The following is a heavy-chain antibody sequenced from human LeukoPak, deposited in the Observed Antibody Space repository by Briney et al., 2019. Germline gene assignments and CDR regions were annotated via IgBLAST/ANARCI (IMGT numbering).Heavy chain of an antibody. V-gene: IGHV1-8*03. CDR2: MNPNSGNT. J-gene: IGHJ4*02. CDR3: ARGPGSSGYYFDY. CDR1: GYTFTGYY. Sequence: ASVKVSCKASGYTFTGYYMHWVRQATGQGLEWMGWMNPNSGNTGYAQKFQGRVTITRNTSISTAYMELSSLRSEDTAVYYCARGPGSSGYYFDYWGQGTLVTVSS. D-gene: IGHD3-22*01.